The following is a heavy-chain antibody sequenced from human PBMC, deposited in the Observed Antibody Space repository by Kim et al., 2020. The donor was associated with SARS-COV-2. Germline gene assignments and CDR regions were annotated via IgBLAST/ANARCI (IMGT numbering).Heavy chain of an antibody. CDR3: AKDAPQGFGDLLLIKDLY. Sequence: KGRFTISRDNSKNTLYLQMNSLRAEDTAVYYCAKDAPQGFGDLLLIKDLYWGQGTLVTVSS. J-gene: IGHJ4*02. V-gene: IGHV3-23*01. D-gene: IGHD3-10*01.